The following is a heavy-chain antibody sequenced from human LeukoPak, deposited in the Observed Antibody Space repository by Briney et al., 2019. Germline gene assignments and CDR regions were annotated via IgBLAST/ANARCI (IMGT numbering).Heavy chain of an antibody. D-gene: IGHD3-22*01. J-gene: IGHJ4*02. CDR1: GFTFSDYG. Sequence: GGSLRLSCAASGFTFSDYGMHWVRQAPGKGLEWVAVIWYDESNKYYADSVKGRFTISRDNSKNTLYLQMNSLRAEDTAVYYCAKLRYYDSSGYYYGDDYWGQGTLVTVSS. CDR2: IWYDESNK. CDR3: AKLRYYDSSGYYYGDDY. V-gene: IGHV3-30*02.